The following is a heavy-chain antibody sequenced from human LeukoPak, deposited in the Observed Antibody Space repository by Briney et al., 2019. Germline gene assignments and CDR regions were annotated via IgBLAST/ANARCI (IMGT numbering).Heavy chain of an antibody. Sequence: PGGSLRLSCAASGFTFSAFSMTWVRQAPGKGLEWVSLIASNGGNTYYADSVKGRFTVSRDNSKNTLYLQMNSLRAEDTAVYYCAKVIGWTAPGYYYGLDVWGQGTTVIVSS. CDR2: IASNGGNT. J-gene: IGHJ6*02. V-gene: IGHV3-23*01. CDR3: AKVIGWTAPGYYYGLDV. D-gene: IGHD3/OR15-3a*01. CDR1: GFTFSAFS.